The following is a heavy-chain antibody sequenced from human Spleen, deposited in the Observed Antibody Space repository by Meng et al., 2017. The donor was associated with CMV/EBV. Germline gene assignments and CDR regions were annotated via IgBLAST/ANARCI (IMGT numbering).Heavy chain of an antibody. D-gene: IGHD2-2*01. CDR2: IYYNGDI. Sequence: SETLSLTCTVSSGSLRSGNYYWGWIRQSPGKGLEWIGYIYYNGDIYSHPSLKSRVTISVDTSKNQFSLNLRSVTAADAAVYYCARGVLVVGPAALNYFDSWGQGMLVTVSS. CDR1: SGSLRSGNYY. J-gene: IGHJ4*02. CDR3: ARGVLVVGPAALNYFDS. V-gene: IGHV4-30-4*08.